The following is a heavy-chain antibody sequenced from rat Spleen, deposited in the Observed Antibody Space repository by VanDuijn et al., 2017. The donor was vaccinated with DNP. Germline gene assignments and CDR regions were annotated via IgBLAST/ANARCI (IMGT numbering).Heavy chain of an antibody. CDR1: GFSLTDYT. CDR2: IRTNGIT. Sequence: QVQLRGSGPGLVQPSQTLSLTCTVSGFSLTDYTVHWVRQPPGKGLEWMGRIRTNGITDYNAALKSRLSISRDTSKSQVFLKMNSLQTDDTGTYYCTSDSLNSSSFVYWGQGSLVTVSS. J-gene: IGHJ3*01. V-gene: IGHV2-19*01. D-gene: IGHD1-2*01. CDR3: TSDSLNSSSFVY.